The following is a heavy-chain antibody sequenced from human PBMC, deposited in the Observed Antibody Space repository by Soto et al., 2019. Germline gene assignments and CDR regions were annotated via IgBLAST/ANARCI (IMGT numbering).Heavy chain of an antibody. V-gene: IGHV3-30*03. CDR1: GFTFSNYG. Sequence: QVQLAESGGDVVQPGRSLRLSCVASGFTFSNYGMHWVRQAPGKGLEWVAIISYDGSNKYYADSVKGRFTISRDNSKNTLDLQMDSLGAEDTAVYYCAPNGEIAAAGTDYWGQGTLVTVSS. D-gene: IGHD6-13*01. CDR2: ISYDGSNK. J-gene: IGHJ4*02. CDR3: APNGEIAAAGTDY.